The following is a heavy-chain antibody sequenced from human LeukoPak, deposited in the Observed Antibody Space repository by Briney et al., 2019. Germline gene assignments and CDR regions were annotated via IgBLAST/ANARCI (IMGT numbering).Heavy chain of an antibody. CDR2: IYYSGST. D-gene: IGHD4-17*01. J-gene: IGHJ6*03. CDR1: GGSISSYY. Sequence: KPSETLSLTCTVPGGSISSYYWSWIRQPPGKGLEWIGYIYYSGSTNYNPSLKSRVTISVDTSKNQFSLKLSSVTAADTAVYYCASGSTDYGPRGYYYYMDVWGKGTTVTVSS. V-gene: IGHV4-59*01. CDR3: ASGSTDYGPRGYYYYMDV.